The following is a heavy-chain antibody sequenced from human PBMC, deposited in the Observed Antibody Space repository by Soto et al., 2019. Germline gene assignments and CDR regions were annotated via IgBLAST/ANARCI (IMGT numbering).Heavy chain of an antibody. CDR3: GRGRSGQIVVFY. D-gene: IGHD1-26*01. CDR1: GYTFTGHY. Sequence: ASVKVSCKASGYTFTGHYIHWVRQAPEQGPEWMGEIGPESGATRYAQKFQGRVTMTRDMSITTVYMELNNLSPDDTAVYYCGRGRSGQIVVFYWGQGTPVPVSS. V-gene: IGHV1-2*02. J-gene: IGHJ4*02. CDR2: IGPESGAT.